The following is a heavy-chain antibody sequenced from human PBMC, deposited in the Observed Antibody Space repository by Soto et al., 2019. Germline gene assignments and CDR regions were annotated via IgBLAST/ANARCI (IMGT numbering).Heavy chain of an antibody. CDR1: GFTFSRYW. J-gene: IGHJ4*02. Sequence: GGSLRLSCAASGFTFSRYWMNWVRQAPGKGLEWVANIKQDGSEKYYEDSVTGRFTISRDNAKNSLFLQMNSLRAEDTAVYYCARNLGYCNSTNCYTVLDYWCQGTMV. CDR2: IKQDGSEK. CDR3: ARNLGYCNSTNCYTVLDY. V-gene: IGHV3-7*04. D-gene: IGHD2-2*02.